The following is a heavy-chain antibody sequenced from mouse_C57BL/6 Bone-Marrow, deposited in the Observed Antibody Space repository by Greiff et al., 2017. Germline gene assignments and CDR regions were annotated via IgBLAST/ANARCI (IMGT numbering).Heavy chain of an antibody. V-gene: IGHV1-72*01. D-gene: IGHD1-1*02. J-gene: IGHJ4*01. Sequence: VQLQQPGAELVKPGASVKLSCKASGYTFTSYWMHWVKQRPGRGLEWIGRIDPNRGGTKYNEKFKSKATLTVDKPSSTAYMQLSSLTSEDSAVYYCARGGLWKAMDYWGQGTSVTVSS. CDR1: GYTFTSYW. CDR2: IDPNRGGT. CDR3: ARGGLWKAMDY.